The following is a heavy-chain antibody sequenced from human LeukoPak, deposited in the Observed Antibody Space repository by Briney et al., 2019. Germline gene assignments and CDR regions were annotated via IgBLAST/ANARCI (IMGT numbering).Heavy chain of an antibody. V-gene: IGHV3-21*01. D-gene: IGHD2-8*01. CDR3: ARDVIGDCTNGVCFDY. CDR2: ISSSSSYI. CDR1: GFTFSSYG. J-gene: IGHJ4*02. Sequence: GRSLRLSCAASGFTFSSYGMHWVRQAPGKGLEWVSSISSSSSYIYYADSVKGRFTISRDNAKNSLYLQMNSLRAEDTAVYYCARDVIGDCTNGVCFDYWGQGTLVTVSS.